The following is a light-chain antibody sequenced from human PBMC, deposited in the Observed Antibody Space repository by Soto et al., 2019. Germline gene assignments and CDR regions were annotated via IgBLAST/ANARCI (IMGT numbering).Light chain of an antibody. Sequence: EIVLTQSPGTLSLSPGERATLSXRASQSVSNNYLAWYQQKPGQAPRLLIYGISRRATGIPDRFSGSGSGTDFTLTITRLEPEDFAVYYCQQYVTSSPRTFGQGTKVDIK. CDR1: QSVSNNY. CDR3: QQYVTSSPRT. CDR2: GIS. V-gene: IGKV3-20*01. J-gene: IGKJ1*01.